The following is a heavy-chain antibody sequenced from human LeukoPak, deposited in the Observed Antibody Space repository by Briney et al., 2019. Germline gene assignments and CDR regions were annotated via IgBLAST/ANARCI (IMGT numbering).Heavy chain of an antibody. Sequence: SETLSLTCTVSGGSISSSSYYWGWIRQPPGKGLEWIGSIYYSGSTYYNPSLKSRVTISVDTSKNLFSLKLSSVTAADTAVYYCARSSAYYDILTGYYQYWGQGTLVTVSS. CDR1: GGSISSSSYY. V-gene: IGHV4-39*01. CDR2: IYYSGST. CDR3: ARSSAYYDILTGYYQY. J-gene: IGHJ4*02. D-gene: IGHD3-9*01.